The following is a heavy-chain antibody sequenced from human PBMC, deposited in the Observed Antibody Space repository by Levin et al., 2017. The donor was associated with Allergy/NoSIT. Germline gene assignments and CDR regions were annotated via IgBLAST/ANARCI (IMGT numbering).Heavy chain of an antibody. CDR3: ARGRYSRAWYEFEY. J-gene: IGHJ4*02. D-gene: IGHD5-12*01. Sequence: SQTLSLTCTVSGGSISTSTYYWGWIRQPPGKGLEWIGAIYYSGSTRYNSSLKSRVTMSVDTSQNQFSLKLTSVTAADTSLYYCARGRYSRAWYEFEYWGQGILVTVSS. CDR1: GGSISTSTYY. V-gene: IGHV4-39*01. CDR2: IYYSGST.